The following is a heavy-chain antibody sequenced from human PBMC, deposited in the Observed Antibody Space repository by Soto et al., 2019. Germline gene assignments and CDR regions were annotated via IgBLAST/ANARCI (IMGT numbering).Heavy chain of an antibody. CDR3: AREDYGDIAQNYYYMDV. D-gene: IGHD4-17*01. CDR2: IIPILGIA. CDR1: GGTFSSYT. V-gene: IGHV1-69*04. J-gene: IGHJ6*03. Sequence: ASVKVSCKASGGTFSSYTISWVRQAPGQGLEWMGRIIPILGIANYAQKFQGRVTITADKSTSTAYMELSSLRSEDTAVYYCAREDYGDIAQNYYYMDVWGKGTTVTVSS.